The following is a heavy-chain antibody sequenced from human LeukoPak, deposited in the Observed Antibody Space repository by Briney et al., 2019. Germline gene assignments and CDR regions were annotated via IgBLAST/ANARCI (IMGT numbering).Heavy chain of an antibody. V-gene: IGHV4-59*12. CDR3: AREESGTYYDILTGYRYFDY. J-gene: IGHJ4*02. Sequence: SETLSLTCTVSGGSISSYYWSWIRQPPGKGLEWIAYIYYSGSTNYNPSLKSRVTMSVDTSKNQFSLKLSSVTAADTAVYYCAREESGTYYDILTGYRYFDYWGQGTLVTVSS. CDR1: GGSISSYY. CDR2: IYYSGST. D-gene: IGHD3-9*01.